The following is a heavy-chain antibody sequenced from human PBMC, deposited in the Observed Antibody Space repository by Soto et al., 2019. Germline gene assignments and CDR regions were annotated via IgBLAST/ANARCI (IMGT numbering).Heavy chain of an antibody. CDR2: ISSSISTM. CDR3: AREVRDTAVADFDY. D-gene: IGHD5-18*01. CDR1: GITFSSYN. Sequence: XXSLSLSCAPSGITFSSYNVHWVLQVPGKGLEWLSYISSSISTMHYADSVKGRFTISRDNAKNSLYLQINSLRDEYSAVYYCAREVRDTAVADFDYWGQGTLVTVSS. J-gene: IGHJ4*02. V-gene: IGHV3-48*02.